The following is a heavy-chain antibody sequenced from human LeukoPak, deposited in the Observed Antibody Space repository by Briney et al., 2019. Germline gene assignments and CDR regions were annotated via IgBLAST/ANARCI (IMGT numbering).Heavy chain of an antibody. CDR3: ARDIVVVTADHWFDP. J-gene: IGHJ5*02. Sequence: GGSLRLSCAASGFTFSDYYMSWIRQAPGKGLEWVSYISSSGSTIYYADSVKGRFTISRDNAKNSLYLQMNSLRAEDTAVYYCARDIVVVTADHWFDPWGQGTLVTVSS. D-gene: IGHD2-21*02. CDR2: ISSSGSTI. V-gene: IGHV3-11*01. CDR1: GFTFSDYY.